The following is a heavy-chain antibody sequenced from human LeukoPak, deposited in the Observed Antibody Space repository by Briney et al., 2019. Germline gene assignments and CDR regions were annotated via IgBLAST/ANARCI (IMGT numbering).Heavy chain of an antibody. CDR2: IYHSGST. CDR1: GGSISSSNW. D-gene: IGHD1-7*01. J-gene: IGHJ4*02. CDR3: ARTPPYNWNYGEFDY. Sequence: PSETLSLTCAVSGGSISSSNWWSWVRQPPGKGLEWIGEIYHSGSTNYNPSPKSRVTISVDKSKNQFSLKLSSVTAADTAVYYCARTPPYNWNYGEFDYWGQGTLVTVSS. V-gene: IGHV4-4*02.